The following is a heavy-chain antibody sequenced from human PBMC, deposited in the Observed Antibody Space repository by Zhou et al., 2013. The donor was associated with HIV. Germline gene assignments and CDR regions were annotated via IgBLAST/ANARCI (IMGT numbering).Heavy chain of an antibody. V-gene: IGHV1-69*04. D-gene: IGHD1-26*01. J-gene: IGHJ3*02. Sequence: QVQLVQSGAEVKKPGSSVKVSCKASGGTFSSYAISWVRQAPGQGLEWMGRIIPILGIANYAQKFQGRVTITADKSTSTAYMELSSLRSEDTAVYYCAREGHRWELKYAFDIWGQGTMVTVSS. CDR1: GGTFSSYA. CDR3: AREGHRWELKYAFDI. CDR2: IIPILGIA.